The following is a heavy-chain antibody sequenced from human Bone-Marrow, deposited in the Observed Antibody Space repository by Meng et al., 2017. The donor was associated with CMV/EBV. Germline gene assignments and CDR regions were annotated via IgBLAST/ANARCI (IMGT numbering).Heavy chain of an antibody. CDR3: ASRLGRFLEWAPGDYYYGMDV. D-gene: IGHD3-3*01. Sequence: SETLSLTCTVSGGSISSSSYYWGWIRQPPGKGLEWIGSIYYSGSTYYNPSLKSRVTISVDPSKNQFSLKLSSVTAADTAVYYCASRLGRFLEWAPGDYYYGMDVWGQGTTVTVSS. V-gene: IGHV4-39*07. J-gene: IGHJ6*02. CDR2: IYYSGST. CDR1: GGSISSSSYY.